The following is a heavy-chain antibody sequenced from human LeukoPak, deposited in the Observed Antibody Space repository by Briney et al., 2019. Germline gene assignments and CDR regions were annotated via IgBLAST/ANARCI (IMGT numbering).Heavy chain of an antibody. CDR3: AKDSKVFFWSGYYPY. Sequence: GGSLRLSCVFKGLTSRSYGMNWVRQAPGMGLEWVSRISGNSHKTFYADSVKGRFTISRDNSKNTLYLQMNSLRAEDTAVYYCAKDSKVFFWSGYYPYWGQGTLVTVSS. J-gene: IGHJ4*02. CDR2: ISGNSHKT. CDR1: GLTSRSYG. V-gene: IGHV3-23*01. D-gene: IGHD3-3*01.